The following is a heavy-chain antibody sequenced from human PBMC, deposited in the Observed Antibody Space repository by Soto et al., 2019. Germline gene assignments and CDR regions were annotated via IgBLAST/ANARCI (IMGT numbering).Heavy chain of an antibody. CDR2: IKSKTDGGTT. V-gene: IGHV3-15*01. Sequence: EVQLVESGGGLVKPGGSLRLSCAASGFTFSNAWMSWVRQAPGKGLEWVGRIKSKTDGGTTDYAAPMKGRFTISRDDSKNTLYLQMNSLKTEDTAVYYCTTYYYVDATAEYFQHWGQGTLVTVSS. J-gene: IGHJ1*01. D-gene: IGHD3-10*02. CDR3: TTYYYVDATAEYFQH. CDR1: GFTFSNAW.